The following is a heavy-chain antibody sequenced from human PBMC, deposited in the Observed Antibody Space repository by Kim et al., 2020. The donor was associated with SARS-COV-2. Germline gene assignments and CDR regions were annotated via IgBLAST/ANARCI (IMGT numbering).Heavy chain of an antibody. V-gene: IGHV1-69*13. CDR3: ARDKYGINYWYFDL. D-gene: IGHD1-26*01. CDR1: GGSLSGHS. Sequence: SVKVSCKASGGSLSGHSFSWLRQAPGQGPEWMGGIIPSYGVGNHAEKFQGRIVMTADESTATVFMELSGLTSEDTAHYYCARDKYGINYWYFDLWGPGTLVTVSS. J-gene: IGHJ2*01. CDR2: IIPSYGVG.